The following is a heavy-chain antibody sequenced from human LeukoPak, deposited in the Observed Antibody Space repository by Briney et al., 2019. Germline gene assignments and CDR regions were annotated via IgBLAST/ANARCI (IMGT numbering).Heavy chain of an antibody. D-gene: IGHD6-19*01. CDR1: GYTFTGYY. Sequence: ASVKVSCTASGYTFTGYYMHWVRQAPGQGLEWMGWINPNSGGTNYAQTFQGRFTITRDTSISTPYIQLSSLRADDTAVYYCARFSPGIAVARVFDYWGQGTLVTVSS. CDR3: ARFSPGIAVARVFDY. J-gene: IGHJ4*02. V-gene: IGHV1-2*02. CDR2: INPNSGGT.